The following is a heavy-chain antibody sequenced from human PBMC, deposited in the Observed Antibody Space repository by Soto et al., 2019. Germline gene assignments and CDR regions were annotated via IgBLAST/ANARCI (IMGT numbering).Heavy chain of an antibody. D-gene: IGHD6-19*01. Sequence: QVQLVQSGAEVKKPGSSVKVSCTASGGTFSSYAISWVRQAPGQGLEWMGGIIPIFGTANNAQKFQGRVKITADESTSTAYMELGSLRSEDTAVYYCAREGGIAVAGLENYAFDIWGQGTMITVSS. CDR3: AREGGIAVAGLENYAFDI. CDR1: GGTFSSYA. J-gene: IGHJ3*02. V-gene: IGHV1-69*01. CDR2: IIPIFGTA.